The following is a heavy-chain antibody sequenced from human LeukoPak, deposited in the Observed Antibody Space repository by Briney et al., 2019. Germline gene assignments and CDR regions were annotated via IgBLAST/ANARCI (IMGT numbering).Heavy chain of an antibody. Sequence: GGSLRLSCVASGFTFGKYWMSWVRQAPGKGLEWVANIKLDGSEKNYVDSVKGRFTISRDNTKNSLYLQMNSLRVEDTAVFYCARDRVTYSYYYYYGMDVWGQGTTVTVSS. J-gene: IGHJ6*02. CDR1: GFTFGKYW. CDR3: ARDRVTYSYYYYYGMDV. D-gene: IGHD5-18*01. V-gene: IGHV3-7*03. CDR2: IKLDGSEK.